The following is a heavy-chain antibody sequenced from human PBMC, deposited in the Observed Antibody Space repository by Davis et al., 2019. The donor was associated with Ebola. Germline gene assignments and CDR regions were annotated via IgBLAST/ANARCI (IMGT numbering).Heavy chain of an antibody. CDR1: GFTFSSYA. Sequence: GESLKISCAASGFTFSSYAMSWVRQAPGKGLEWVSAISGSGGSTYYADSVKGRFTISRDNSKNTLYLQMNSLRAEDTAIYYSAKDKNYDFWTGYPHDAFDIWGQGTMVTVSS. J-gene: IGHJ3*02. CDR2: ISGSGGST. D-gene: IGHD3-3*01. CDR3: AKDKNYDFWTGYPHDAFDI. V-gene: IGHV3-23*01.